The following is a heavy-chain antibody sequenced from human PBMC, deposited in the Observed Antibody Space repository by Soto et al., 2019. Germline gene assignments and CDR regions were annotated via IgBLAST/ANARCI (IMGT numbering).Heavy chain of an antibody. CDR1: GFTFNIYG. J-gene: IGHJ4*02. CDR3: AKDQASGQGSFDS. Sequence: LRLSCAASGFTFNIYGMHWVRQAPDKGLEWVALISYDGSNQYYADSVKGRFTISRDNSKNTLFLQMNGLRADDTAVYYCAKDQASGQGSFDSWGQGTLVTVSS. V-gene: IGHV3-30*18. CDR2: ISYDGSNQ.